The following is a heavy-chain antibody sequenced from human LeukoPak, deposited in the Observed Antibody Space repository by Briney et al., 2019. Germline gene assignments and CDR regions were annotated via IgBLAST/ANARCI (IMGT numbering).Heavy chain of an antibody. CDR3: ARGPHCSSTSCPSDDYYYYMDV. V-gene: IGHV4-34*01. Sequence: SETLSLTCAVYGGSFSGYYWSWIRQPPGKGLEWIGEINHSGSTSYNPSLKSRVTISVDTSKNQFSLKLSSVTAADTAVYYCARGPHCSSTSCPSDDYYYYMDVWGKGTTVTVSS. CDR1: GGSFSGYY. D-gene: IGHD2-2*01. CDR2: INHSGST. J-gene: IGHJ6*03.